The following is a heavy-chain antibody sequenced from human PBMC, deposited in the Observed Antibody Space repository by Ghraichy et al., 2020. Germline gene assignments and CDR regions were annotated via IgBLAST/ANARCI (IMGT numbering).Heavy chain of an antibody. CDR2: ISAYNGNT. CDR3: ARDNWSIKLYYYYGMDV. CDR1: GYTFTSYG. J-gene: IGHJ6*02. D-gene: IGHD1-20*01. V-gene: IGHV1-18*01. Sequence: SVMVSCKASGYTFTSYGISWVRQAPGQGLEWMGWISAYNGNTNYAQKLQGRVTMTTDTSTSTAYMELRSLRSDDTAVYYCARDNWSIKLYYYYGMDVWGQGTTVTVSS.